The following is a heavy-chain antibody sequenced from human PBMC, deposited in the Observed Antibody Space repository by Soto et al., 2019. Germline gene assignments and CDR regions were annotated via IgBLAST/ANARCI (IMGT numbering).Heavy chain of an antibody. V-gene: IGHV4-59*08. Sequence: SETLSLTCTVSGGSISSYYWSWIRQPPGKGLEWIGYIYYSGSTNYNPSLKSRVTISVDTSKNQFSLKLSSVTAADTAVYYCARRSGFGELLLFDYWGQGTLVTVSS. CDR3: ARRSGFGELLLFDY. D-gene: IGHD3-10*01. CDR2: IYYSGST. CDR1: GGSISSYY. J-gene: IGHJ4*02.